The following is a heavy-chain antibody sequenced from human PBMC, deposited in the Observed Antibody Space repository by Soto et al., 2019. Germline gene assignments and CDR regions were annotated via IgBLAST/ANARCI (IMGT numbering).Heavy chain of an antibody. CDR3: ARRDDSETFDI. J-gene: IGHJ3*02. V-gene: IGHV3-53*01. Sequence: EVQLVESGGGLIQPGGSLRLICAASGLSVTANYMTWVRQAPGKGLEWLSIIYRGGGTYYADSLKGRAIISRDRSRNMVFFQMNSLTAEDAGVYYCARRDDSETFDIWGRGTAVNVSS. CDR2: IYRGGGT. CDR1: GLSVTANY. D-gene: IGHD5-18*01.